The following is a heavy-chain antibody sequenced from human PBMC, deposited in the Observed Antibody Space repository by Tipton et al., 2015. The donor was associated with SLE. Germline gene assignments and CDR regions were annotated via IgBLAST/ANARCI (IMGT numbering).Heavy chain of an antibody. J-gene: IGHJ4*02. CDR3: VRAYCTCCYGYKY. Sequence: SLRLSCAASGFSLSSYSMNWVRQAPGKGLEWLSYISGSSSSIHYADSVKGRFTISRDNAENSLYLQMNNLRAEDTAVYYCVRAYCTCCYGYKYWGQGTLVTVSS. CDR2: ISGSSSSI. CDR1: GFSLSSYS. V-gene: IGHV3-48*01. D-gene: IGHD2-8*01.